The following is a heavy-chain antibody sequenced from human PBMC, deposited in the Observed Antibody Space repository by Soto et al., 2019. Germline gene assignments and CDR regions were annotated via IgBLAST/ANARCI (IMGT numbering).Heavy chain of an antibody. CDR2: INPNRDST. D-gene: IGHD2-8*01. V-gene: IGHV1-2*02. Sequence: GASVKVSCKSSGYTFSGNYIHWVRQAPGQGLEWMGWINPNRDSTNYAAKLQGRVTMTRDTSTSTAYMELTSVSAADTARYYCAKMEGRDAYYYYGMDVWGRGTTVTVSS. CDR3: AKMEGRDAYYYYGMDV. J-gene: IGHJ6*02. CDR1: GYTFSGNY.